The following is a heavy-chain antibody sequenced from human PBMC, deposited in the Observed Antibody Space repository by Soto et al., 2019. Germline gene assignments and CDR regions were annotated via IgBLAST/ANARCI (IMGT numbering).Heavy chain of an antibody. CDR1: GFIFGIYA. CDR2: ISIGGSRT. Sequence: GGSLRLSCSGSGFIFGIYAIHWVRQAPGKGLEYVSFISIGGSRTHYADSVKGRFTISRDNSKNTAYLQMSSLRPEDTAVYYCVKGEYYYDGSAYYPFDYWGQGRMVTVSS. J-gene: IGHJ4*02. V-gene: IGHV3-64D*06. D-gene: IGHD3-22*01. CDR3: VKGEYYYDGSAYYPFDY.